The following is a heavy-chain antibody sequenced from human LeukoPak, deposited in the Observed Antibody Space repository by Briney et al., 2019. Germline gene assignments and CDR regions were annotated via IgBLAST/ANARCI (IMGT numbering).Heavy chain of an antibody. CDR2: IYTSGST. Sequence: PSQTLSLTCTVSGGSISSGCYYWSWIRQPAGKGLEWIARIYTSGSTKYNPSLESRLTISVDTSKNQFSLKLSSVTAADTALYYCARGPAYCGGDCSNWFDPWGQGTLVTVSS. CDR3: ARGPAYCGGDCSNWFDP. V-gene: IGHV4-61*02. CDR1: GGSISSGCYY. J-gene: IGHJ5*02. D-gene: IGHD2-21*01.